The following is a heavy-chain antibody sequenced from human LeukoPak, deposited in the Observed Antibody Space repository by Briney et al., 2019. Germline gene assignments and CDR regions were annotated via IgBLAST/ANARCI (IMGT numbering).Heavy chain of an antibody. V-gene: IGHV4-59*12. D-gene: IGHD6-6*01. CDR2: IYYSGST. CDR3: ARGLYPYSSSSFDY. CDR1: GGSISSYY. Sequence: SETLSLTCAVSGGSISSYYWSWIRQPPGKGLGWGGYIYYSGSTNYNPSLKSRVTISVDTSKNQFSLKLSSVTAADTAVYYCARGLYPYSSSSFDYWGQGTLVTVSS. J-gene: IGHJ4*02.